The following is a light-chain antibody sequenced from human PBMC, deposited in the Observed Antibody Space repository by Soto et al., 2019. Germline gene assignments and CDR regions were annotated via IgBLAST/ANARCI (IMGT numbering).Light chain of an antibody. CDR3: QQYNSYSYT. V-gene: IGKV1-5*01. CDR1: QSISSW. J-gene: IGKJ2*01. CDR2: DAS. Sequence: DIQMTQSPSNLSASVGDRVTITCRASQSISSWLAWYQQKPGKAPKLLIYDASSLESGVPSRFSGSGSGTEFTLTISSLQPDDFATYYCQQYNSYSYTFGQGIKLEIK.